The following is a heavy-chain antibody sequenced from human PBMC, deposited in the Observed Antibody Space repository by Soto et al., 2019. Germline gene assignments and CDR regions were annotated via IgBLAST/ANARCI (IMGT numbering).Heavy chain of an antibody. CDR3: ATQEVGGSYVYTFDP. D-gene: IGHD1-26*01. Sequence: SETLSLTCTVSGGSVNSGGSYWSWIRQHPGKGLEWIGSIYYSGSTFYSPSLKSRVSISLDTSKNQFSLNLASVTAADTAVYYCATQEVGGSYVYTFDPWGQGTMVTVSS. CDR1: GGSVNSGGSY. J-gene: IGHJ5*02. V-gene: IGHV4-31*03. CDR2: IYYSGST.